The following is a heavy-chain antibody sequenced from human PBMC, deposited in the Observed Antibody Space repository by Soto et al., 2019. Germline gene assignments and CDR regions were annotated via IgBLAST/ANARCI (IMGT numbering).Heavy chain of an antibody. Sequence: EVQLVESGGGLIQPGGSLRLSCAASEFTVSSNYMSWVRQAPGKGLEWVSVIYSGGSTYYADSVKGRFTISRDNSKNTLYLQMNSLRAGDTAVYYCASLERWGMISDGFDIWGQGTMVTVSS. J-gene: IGHJ3*02. CDR3: ASLERWGMISDGFDI. D-gene: IGHD2-8*02. V-gene: IGHV3-53*01. CDR2: IYSGGST. CDR1: EFTVSSNY.